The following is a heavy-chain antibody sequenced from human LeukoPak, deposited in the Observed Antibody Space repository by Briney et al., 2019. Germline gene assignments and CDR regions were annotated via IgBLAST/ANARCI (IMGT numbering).Heavy chain of an antibody. V-gene: IGHV3-21*01. Sequence: GGSLRLSCAASGFTFITYSMNWVRQAPGKGLEWVSSISSSSSYIYYADSVKGRFTISRDNAKNSLYLQMNSLRAEDTAVYYCAREVSGWYVYYYYMDVWGKGTTVTISS. D-gene: IGHD6-19*01. CDR1: GFTFITYS. CDR3: AREVSGWYVYYYYMDV. J-gene: IGHJ6*03. CDR2: ISSSSSYI.